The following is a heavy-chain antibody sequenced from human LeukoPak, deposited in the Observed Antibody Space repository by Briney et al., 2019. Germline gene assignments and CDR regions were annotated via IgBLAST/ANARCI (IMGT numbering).Heavy chain of an antibody. J-gene: IGHJ4*02. CDR1: GFTFSSYS. V-gene: IGHV3-21*01. CDR3: ARGASNAPTDY. Sequence: GGSLRLSCAASGFTFSSYSMNWVRQAPGKGLEWVSSISSSSNYIYHADSVKGRFTISRDNAKNSLYLQMNSLRAEDTAVYYCARGASNAPTDYWGQGTLVTVSS. D-gene: IGHD1-1*01. CDR2: ISSSSNYI.